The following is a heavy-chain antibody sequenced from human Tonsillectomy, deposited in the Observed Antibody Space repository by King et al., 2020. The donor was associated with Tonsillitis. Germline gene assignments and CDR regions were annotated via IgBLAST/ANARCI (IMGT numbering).Heavy chain of an antibody. V-gene: IGHV3-48*01. CDR2: ISSSSSTI. CDR1: GFTFSTYS. Sequence: QLVQSGGGLAQPGGSLRLSCSASGFTFSTYSMNWVRQAPGKGLEWGSYISSSSSTIYYADSVKGRFTISRENAKNSLYLQMNSLRAEDTAVYYCAREYSSSSGKAFDIWGQGTMVTVSS. J-gene: IGHJ3*02. D-gene: IGHD6-6*01. CDR3: AREYSSSSGKAFDI.